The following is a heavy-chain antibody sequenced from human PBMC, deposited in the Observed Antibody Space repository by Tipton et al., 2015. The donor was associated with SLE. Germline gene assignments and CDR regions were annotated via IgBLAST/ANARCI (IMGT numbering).Heavy chain of an antibody. CDR3: ARVQGKYYDVGGYPGYLEQ. V-gene: IGHV3-20*04. Sequence: GSLRLSCAASGLTLEDYGMSWVRQAPGKGLEWVSGIKWNGESTGYADSVKGRFTISRDNAKNSLYLQMNSLRAEDTALYYCARVQGKYYDVGGYPGYLEQWGQGTL. J-gene: IGHJ1*01. D-gene: IGHD3-22*01. CDR2: IKWNGEST. CDR1: GLTLEDYG.